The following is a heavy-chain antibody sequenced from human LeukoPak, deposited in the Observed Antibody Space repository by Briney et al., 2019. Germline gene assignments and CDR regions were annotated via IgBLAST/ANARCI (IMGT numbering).Heavy chain of an antibody. Sequence: PGGSLRLSCAASGFTFSSYSMNWVRQAPGKGLEWVSSIGSSSSYIYYADSVKGRFTISRDNAKNSLYLQMNSLRAEDTAVYYCATARVGATAFDYWGQGTLVTVSS. CDR1: GFTFSSYS. V-gene: IGHV3-21*04. CDR3: ATARVGATAFDY. CDR2: IGSSSSYI. J-gene: IGHJ4*02. D-gene: IGHD1-26*01.